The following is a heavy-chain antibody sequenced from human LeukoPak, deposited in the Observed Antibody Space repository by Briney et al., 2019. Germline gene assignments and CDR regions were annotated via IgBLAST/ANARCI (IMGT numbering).Heavy chain of an antibody. D-gene: IGHD5-18*01. V-gene: IGHV3-7*01. CDR2: IKQDGSEK. Sequence: PGGSLRLSCAASGFTFSSYWMSWVRQAPGKGLEWVANIKQDGSEKYYVDSVKGRFTISRDNAKNALYLQMNSLRPEDTAVYYCARFLSGYSYGNFDYWGQGTLVTVSS. CDR1: GFTFSSYW. CDR3: ARFLSGYSYGNFDY. J-gene: IGHJ4*02.